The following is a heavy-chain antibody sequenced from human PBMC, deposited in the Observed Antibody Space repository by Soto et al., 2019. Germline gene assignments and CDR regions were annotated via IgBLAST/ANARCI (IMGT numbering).Heavy chain of an antibody. V-gene: IGHV4-39*01. Sequence: PSETLSLTCTVSGGSVSSSTYYWGWIRQPPGKGLEWIGTIYYSGITYYNPSLQSRVTISVDTSKNQFSLRLSFVTAADAALYFCARQDVRAWCRSDSWGHGTLVTVSS. J-gene: IGHJ5*01. CDR3: ARQDVRAWCRSDS. CDR2: IYYSGIT. D-gene: IGHD2-8*02. CDR1: GGSVSSSTYY.